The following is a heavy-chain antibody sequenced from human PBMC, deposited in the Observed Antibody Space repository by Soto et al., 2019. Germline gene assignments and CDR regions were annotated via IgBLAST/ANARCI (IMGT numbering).Heavy chain of an antibody. D-gene: IGHD3-22*01. V-gene: IGHV4-39*01. CDR2: FYYSGTT. Sequence: PSETLSLTCTVSGGSISSSRYYWGWIRQPPGKGLEWIGTFYYSGTTSSNPSLKSRVTISVDTSMTQFSLKLSSVTAADTAVYYCARTLIPFYVDYWGQGTLVTVSS. CDR3: ARTLIPFYVDY. CDR1: GGSISSSRYY. J-gene: IGHJ4*02.